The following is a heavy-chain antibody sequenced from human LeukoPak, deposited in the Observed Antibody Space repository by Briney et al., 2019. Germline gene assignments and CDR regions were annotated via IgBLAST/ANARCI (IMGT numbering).Heavy chain of an antibody. D-gene: IGHD4-23*01. Sequence: GESLKISCKDFGYTFSNYWIGWVRQMPGKGLEWMGIIYLGDSDTRYSPSFQGQVSISADKSISTAYLQWSSLKASDTAMYYCARGSVGTPLYAFDIWGQGTMVTVSS. V-gene: IGHV5-51*01. J-gene: IGHJ3*02. CDR3: ARGSVGTPLYAFDI. CDR1: GYTFSNYW. CDR2: IYLGDSDT.